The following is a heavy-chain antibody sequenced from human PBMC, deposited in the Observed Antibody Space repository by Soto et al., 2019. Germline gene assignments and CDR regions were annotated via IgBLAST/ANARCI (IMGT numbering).Heavy chain of an antibody. CDR3: ARDSGAATIPYDYYYGMDV. V-gene: IGHV1-69*13. CDR1: GGTFSSYA. D-gene: IGHD5-12*01. CDR2: IIPIFGTA. Sequence: SVKVSCKASGGTFSSYAISWVRQAPGQGLEWMGGIIPIFGTANYAQKFQGRVTIIADESTSTAYMELSSLRSEDTAVYYCARDSGAATIPYDYYYGMDVWGQGTTVTVSS. J-gene: IGHJ6*02.